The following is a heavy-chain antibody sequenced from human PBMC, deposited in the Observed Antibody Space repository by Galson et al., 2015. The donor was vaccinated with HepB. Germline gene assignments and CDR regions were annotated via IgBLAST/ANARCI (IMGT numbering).Heavy chain of an antibody. CDR1: GGSISSSSYY. CDR2: IYYSGSA. Sequence: QVQLQESGPGLVKPSETLSLTCTVSGGSISSSSYYWGWIRQPPGKGLEWIGSIYYSGSAYYNPSLKSRVTISVDTSKNQFSLKLSSVTAADTAVYYCARHGTSSRYPYFDYWGQGTLVTVSS. CDR3: ARHGTSSRYPYFDY. J-gene: IGHJ4*02. V-gene: IGHV4-39*01. D-gene: IGHD6-13*01.